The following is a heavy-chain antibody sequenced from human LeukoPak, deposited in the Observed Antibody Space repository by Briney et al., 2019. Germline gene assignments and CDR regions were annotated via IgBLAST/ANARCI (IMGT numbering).Heavy chain of an antibody. CDR3: VRATGYSSGWYSVDY. J-gene: IGHJ4*02. V-gene: IGHV5-51*01. D-gene: IGHD6-19*01. CDR2: IYPGDSDT. CDR1: GYSFTSYW. Sequence: GESLKISCKGSGYSFTSYWIGWVRQMPGKGLEWMGIIYPGDSDTRYSPSFQGQVTISADKSISTAYLQWSSLKASDTAMYYCVRATGYSSGWYSVDYWGQGTLVTVSS.